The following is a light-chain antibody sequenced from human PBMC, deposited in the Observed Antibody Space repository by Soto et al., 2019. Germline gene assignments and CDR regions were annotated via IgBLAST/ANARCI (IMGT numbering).Light chain of an antibody. CDR2: GAS. V-gene: IGKV3-20*01. Sequence: EIVWTQSPGTLSLSPGERATLSCRASQSVSSSYLAWYQQKPGQAPRLLIYGASIRATGIPDRFSCSGSGTAFTLTISRLEPEDFAVYFCQQYGSALFTFGPGTKVVI. CDR1: QSVSSSY. J-gene: IGKJ3*01. CDR3: QQYGSALFT.